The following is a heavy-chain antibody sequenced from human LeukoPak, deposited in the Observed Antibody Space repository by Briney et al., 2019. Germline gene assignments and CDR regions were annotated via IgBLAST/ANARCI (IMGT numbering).Heavy chain of an antibody. D-gene: IGHD1-26*01. V-gene: IGHV3-23*01. Sequence: GGSLRLSCAASGFTFSSDAMSWVRQAPGKGLEWVSAISGSGGSTYSADSVKCRFTISRDNSKSTLYLQMNSLRAEDTAVYYSAVGSYLGRNFDYWGQGTLVTVSS. J-gene: IGHJ4*02. CDR1: GFTFSSDA. CDR3: AVGSYLGRNFDY. CDR2: ISGSGGST.